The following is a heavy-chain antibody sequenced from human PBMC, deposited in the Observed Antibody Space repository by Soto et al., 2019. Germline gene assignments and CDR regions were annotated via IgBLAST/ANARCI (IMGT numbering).Heavy chain of an antibody. J-gene: IGHJ5*02. V-gene: IGHV4-34*01. CDR2: INHSGST. Sequence: SETLSLTCAVYGGSFSGYYWSWIRQPPGKGLEWIGEINHSGSTNYNPSLKSRVTISVDTSKNQFSLKLSSVTAADTAVYYCARGLSGKFGELLQRGFDPWGQGTLVTVSS. CDR1: GGSFSGYY. CDR3: ARGLSGKFGELLQRGFDP. D-gene: IGHD3-10*01.